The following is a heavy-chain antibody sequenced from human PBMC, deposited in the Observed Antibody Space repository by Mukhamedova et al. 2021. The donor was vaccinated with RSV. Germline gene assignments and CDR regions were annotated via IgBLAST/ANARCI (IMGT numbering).Heavy chain of an antibody. CDR2: IYYSGST. CDR3: ARGGGRDYCGGDCYSGYFDY. J-gene: IGHJ4*02. D-gene: IGHD2-21*02. V-gene: IGHV4-59*09. Sequence: EWIGYIYYSGSTNYNPSLKSRVTISVDTSKNQFSLKLSSVTAADTAVYYCARGGGRDYCGGDCYSGYFDYWGQGTLVTFSS.